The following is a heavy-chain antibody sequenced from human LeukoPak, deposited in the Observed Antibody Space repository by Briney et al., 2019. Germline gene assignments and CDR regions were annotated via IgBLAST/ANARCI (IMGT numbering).Heavy chain of an antibody. V-gene: IGHV1-69*04. CDR2: IIPILGIA. CDR3: ARVWFGDRKYYYYYGMDV. Sequence: ASVKVSCKASGATFSSYAISWVRQAPGQGLEWMGRIIPILGIANYAQKFQGRVTITADKSTSTAYMELSSLRSEDTAVYYCARVWFGDRKYYYYYGMDVWGQGTTVTVSS. CDR1: GATFSSYA. D-gene: IGHD3-10*01. J-gene: IGHJ6*02.